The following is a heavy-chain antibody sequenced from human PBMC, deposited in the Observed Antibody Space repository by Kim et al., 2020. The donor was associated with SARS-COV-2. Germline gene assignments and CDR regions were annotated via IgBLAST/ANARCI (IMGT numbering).Heavy chain of an antibody. CDR3: ASYRVGGSGRSVKIADWF. Sequence: SETLSLTCTVSGGSISSYYWSWIRQPPGKGLEWIGYIYYSGSTNYNPSFKSRVTISVATSKNQFSLKLSSVTAADTAAFYCASYRVGGSGRSVKIADWF. CDR1: GGSISSYY. J-gene: IGHJ5*01. D-gene: IGHD3-10*01. CDR2: IYYSGST. V-gene: IGHV4-59*13.